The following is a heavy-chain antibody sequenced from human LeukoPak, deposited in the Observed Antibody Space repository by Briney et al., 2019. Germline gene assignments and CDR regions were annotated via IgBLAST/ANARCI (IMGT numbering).Heavy chain of an antibody. V-gene: IGHV3-7*01. Sequence: PGGSLRLSCAASGFTFSSSWMTWVRQVPGKGLEWVASTREDGSQKSSVDSVKGRFTISRDNAKTSLYLQMDSLRAEDTAVYWCARGPTNGQAFDYWGQGTLVSVSS. CDR3: ARGPTNGQAFDY. CDR1: GFTFSSSW. CDR2: TREDGSQK. D-gene: IGHD2-8*01. J-gene: IGHJ4*02.